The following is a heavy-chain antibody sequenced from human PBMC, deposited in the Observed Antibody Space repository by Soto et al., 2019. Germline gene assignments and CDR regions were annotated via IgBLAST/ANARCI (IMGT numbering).Heavy chain of an antibody. V-gene: IGHV4-34*01. J-gene: IGHJ4*02. CDR1: GGSFSGYY. CDR2: INHSGST. Sequence: TSETLSLTCAVYGGSFSGYYWTWIRQPPGTGLEWIGEINHSGSTNYNPSLKSRVTISVDTSKNQFSLKLTSVTAADTAVYYCGRGKLTGLFDYWGQGTLVTVSS. D-gene: IGHD2-8*02. CDR3: GRGKLTGLFDY.